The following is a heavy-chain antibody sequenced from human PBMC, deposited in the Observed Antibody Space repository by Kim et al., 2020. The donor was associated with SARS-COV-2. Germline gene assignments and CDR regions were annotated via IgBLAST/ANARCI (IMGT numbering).Heavy chain of an antibody. CDR2: IYTSGST. CDR3: AREGLGYCSSTSCYTGSDY. V-gene: IGHV4-4*07. D-gene: IGHD2-2*02. Sequence: SETLSLTCTVSGGSISSYYWSWIRQPAGKGLEWIGRIYTSGSTNYNPSLKSRVTMSVDTSKNQFSLKLSSVTAADTAVYYCAREGLGYCSSTSCYTGSDYWGQGTLVTVSS. J-gene: IGHJ4*02. CDR1: GGSISSYY.